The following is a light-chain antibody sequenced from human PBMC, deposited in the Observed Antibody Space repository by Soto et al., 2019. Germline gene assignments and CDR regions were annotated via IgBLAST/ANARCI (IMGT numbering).Light chain of an antibody. J-gene: IGLJ2*01. V-gene: IGLV2-14*03. Sequence: QSVLTQPASVSGSPGQSIAISCTGTSSDVGGYNYVSWYQHHPGKAPKLMIYDVTNRPSGVSNRFSGSKSGNTASLTISGLQAEDEADYYCSSYTSNNTVIFGGGTKLPVL. CDR3: SSYTSNNTVI. CDR1: SSDVGGYNY. CDR2: DVT.